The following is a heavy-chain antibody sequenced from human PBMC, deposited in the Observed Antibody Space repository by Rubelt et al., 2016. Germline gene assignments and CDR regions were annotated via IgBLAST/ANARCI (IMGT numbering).Heavy chain of an antibody. J-gene: IGHJ4*02. D-gene: IGHD6-6*01. CDR3: ARAKIAARPFDC. CDR1: GGSFSDYF. V-gene: IGHV4-34*02. CDR2: INHSGST. Sequence: QVQLQQWGAGLLKSSETLSQTCAVYGGSFSDYFWSWIRQSPGKGLEWIGEINHSGSTNYNPSLKSRVTITVDTSKNQFSLKLSSVTAADTAVYYCARAKIAARPFDCWGPGTLVTVSS.